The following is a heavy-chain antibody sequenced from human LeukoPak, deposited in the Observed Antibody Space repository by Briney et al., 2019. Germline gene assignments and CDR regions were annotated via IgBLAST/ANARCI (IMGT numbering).Heavy chain of an antibody. CDR2: ISSSSSYI. D-gene: IGHD3-22*01. CDR3: ARDPDYYDSSGPGDY. V-gene: IGHV3-21*01. CDR1: GFTFSSYS. J-gene: IGHJ4*02. Sequence: PGGSLRLSCAASGFTFSSYSMNWVRQAPGKGLEWVTSISSSSSYIYYADSVKGRFTISRDNAKNSLYLQMNSLRAEDTAVYYCARDPDYYDSSGPGDYWGRGTLVTVSS.